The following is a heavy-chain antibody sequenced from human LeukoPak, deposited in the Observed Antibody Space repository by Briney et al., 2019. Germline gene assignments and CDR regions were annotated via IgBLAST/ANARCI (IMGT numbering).Heavy chain of an antibody. CDR2: INTNTGNP. Sequence: ASVKVSCKASGYTFTSYAMNWVRQAPGQGLEWMGWINTNTGNPTYAQGFTGRFVFSLDTSVSTAYLQISSLKAEDTAVYYCARHRVRGVPQLFDIWGQGTMVTVSS. J-gene: IGHJ3*02. D-gene: IGHD3-10*01. CDR1: GYTFTSYA. V-gene: IGHV7-4-1*02. CDR3: ARHRVRGVPQLFDI.